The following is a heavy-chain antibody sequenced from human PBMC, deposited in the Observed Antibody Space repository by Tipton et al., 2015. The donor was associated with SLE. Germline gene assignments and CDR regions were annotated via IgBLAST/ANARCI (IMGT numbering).Heavy chain of an antibody. V-gene: IGHV3-48*03. CDR2: ISSSGDTT. CDR3: ARGPYGDYHRGAYNEYGMDV. J-gene: IGHJ6*02. D-gene: IGHD4-17*01. Sequence: SLRLSCAASGFTFSSYEMNWVRQAPGKGLEWVSYISSSGDTTYYADSVRGRFTISRDIAKKSLNLQMNSLRVEDTAVYYCARGPYGDYHRGAYNEYGMDVWGQGTTVTVSS. CDR1: GFTFSSYE.